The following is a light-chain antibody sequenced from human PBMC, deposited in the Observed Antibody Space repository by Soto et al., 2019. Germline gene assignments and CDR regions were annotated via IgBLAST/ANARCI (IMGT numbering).Light chain of an antibody. CDR1: QSISSW. J-gene: IGKJ1*01. CDR3: QHYNTYPWT. CDR2: KAS. V-gene: IGKV1-5*03. Sequence: DIQMTQSPSSLSASVGDRVTIAFRASQSISSWLAWYQQKPGKAPNLLIHKASHLESGVPSRFSGSGSGTEFTLTISSLQPGDFATYYCQHYNTYPWTFGQGTKVDIK.